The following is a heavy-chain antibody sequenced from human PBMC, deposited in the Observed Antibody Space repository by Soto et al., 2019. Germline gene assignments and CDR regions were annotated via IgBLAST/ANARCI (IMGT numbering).Heavy chain of an antibody. CDR2: INPNSGGT. CDR3: ARDQGVTSELFNY. J-gene: IGHJ4*01. V-gene: IGHV1-2*02. D-gene: IGHD3-10*01. CDR1: GYTFTGYY. Sequence: ASVKVSCKTSGYTFTGYYIHWVRQAPGQGLEWMGWINPNSGGTDYAQKFQGRVTMTRDTSISTVYMELNRLRSDDTAVYYCARDQGVTSELFNYWGHGSLVTVSS.